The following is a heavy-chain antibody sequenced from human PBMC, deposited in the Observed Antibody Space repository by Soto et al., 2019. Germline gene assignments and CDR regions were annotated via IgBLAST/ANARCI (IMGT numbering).Heavy chain of an antibody. D-gene: IGHD3-10*01. J-gene: IGHJ3*02. CDR3: ARAGGSDQTGAFDI. CDR2: IIPILGIA. CDR1: GGTFSSYT. V-gene: IGHV1-69*02. Sequence: QVQLVQSGAEVKKPGSSVKVSCKASGGTFSSYTISWVRQAPGQGLEWMGRIIPILGIANYAQKFQGRVTITADKSTSTAYMELSSLRSEDTAVYYCARAGGSDQTGAFDIWGQGTMVTVSS.